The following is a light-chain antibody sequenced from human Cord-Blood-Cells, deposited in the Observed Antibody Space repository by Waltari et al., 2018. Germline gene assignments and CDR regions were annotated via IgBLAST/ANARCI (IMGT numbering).Light chain of an antibody. CDR3: QKYNSAPRT. CDR2: AAS. V-gene: IGKV1-27*01. J-gene: IGKJ1*01. CDR1: QGISNY. Sequence: DIQMTQSPSPLSASVGAKLTITCRASQGISNYLAWYQQKPGKVPKLLIYAASTLQSGVPSRFSGSGSGTDFTLTISSLQPEDVATYYCQKYNSAPRTFGQGTKVEIK.